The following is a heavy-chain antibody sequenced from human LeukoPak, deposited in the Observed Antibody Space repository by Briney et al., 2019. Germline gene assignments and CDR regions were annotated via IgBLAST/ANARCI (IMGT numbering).Heavy chain of an antibody. J-gene: IGHJ4*02. Sequence: ASVKVSCKVSGYTLTELSMHWVRQAPGKGLEWMGGFDPEDGETIYAQKFQGRVTMTEDTSTDTAYMELSSLRSEDTAVYYCALIAAAGSYYFDYWGQETLVTVSS. CDR2: FDPEDGET. CDR1: GYTLTELS. V-gene: IGHV1-24*01. CDR3: ALIAAAGSYYFDY. D-gene: IGHD6-13*01.